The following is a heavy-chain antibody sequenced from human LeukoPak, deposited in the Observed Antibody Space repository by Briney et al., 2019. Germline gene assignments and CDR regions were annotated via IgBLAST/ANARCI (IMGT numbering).Heavy chain of an antibody. J-gene: IGHJ4*02. D-gene: IGHD2-15*01. CDR2: MNPNSGNT. Sequence: ASVKVSCKASGYTFTSYDINWVRQATGQGLEWMGWMNPNSGNTGYAQKFQGRVTMTRNTSISTAYMELSSLRSEDTAVYYCARAGGYCGRISCPYYFDYWGQGSLVAIPS. V-gene: IGHV1-8*01. CDR1: GYTFTSYD. CDR3: ARAGGYCGRISCPYYFDY.